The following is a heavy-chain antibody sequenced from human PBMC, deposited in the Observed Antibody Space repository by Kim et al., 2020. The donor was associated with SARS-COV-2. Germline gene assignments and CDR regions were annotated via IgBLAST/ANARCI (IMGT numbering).Heavy chain of an antibody. Sequence: PSLNSRVTISVDTSKNQFSLKLSSVTAADTAVYYCARAAYCGGDCYGAFDIWGQGTMVTVSS. CDR3: ARAAYCGGDCYGAFDI. J-gene: IGHJ3*02. V-gene: IGHV4-31*02. D-gene: IGHD2-21*01.